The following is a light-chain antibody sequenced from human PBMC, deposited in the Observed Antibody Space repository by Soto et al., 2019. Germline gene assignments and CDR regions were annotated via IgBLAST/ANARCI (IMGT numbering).Light chain of an antibody. CDR3: QQRSNWPQWT. J-gene: IGKJ1*01. V-gene: IGKV3-11*01. CDR2: DAS. Sequence: EIVLTQSPATLSLSPGERATLSCRASQSVSSYLGWYQQKPGQAPRLLIYDASNRATGIPARFSGSGSGTDFTLTISSLEPEDFAVYYCQQRSNWPQWTFGQGTKVEIK. CDR1: QSVSSY.